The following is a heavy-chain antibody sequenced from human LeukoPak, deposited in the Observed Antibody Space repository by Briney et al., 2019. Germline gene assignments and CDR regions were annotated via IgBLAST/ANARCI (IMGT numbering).Heavy chain of an antibody. CDR1: GYTFTSYG. J-gene: IGHJ6*02. CDR3: ARDSGIVAAGRRMGYYYYYGMDV. CDR2: ISAYNGNT. V-gene: IGHV1-18*01. Sequence: GASVKVSCKASGYTFTSYGISWVRQAPGQGLEWMGWISAYNGNTNYAQKLQGRVTMTTDTSTSTAYMELRSLRSDDTAVYYCARDSGIVAAGRRMGYYYYYGMDVWGQGTTVTVSS. D-gene: IGHD6-13*01.